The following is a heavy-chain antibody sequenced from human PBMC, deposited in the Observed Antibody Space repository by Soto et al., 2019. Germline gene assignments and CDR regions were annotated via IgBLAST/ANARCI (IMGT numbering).Heavy chain of an antibody. D-gene: IGHD3-10*01. CDR1: GFTFDDYA. J-gene: IGHJ5*02. CDR2: ISWNSGSI. CDR3: ANDTVWFGELNPLGFDV. Sequence: GGSLRLSCAASGFTFDDYAMHWVRQAPGKGLEWVSGISWNSGSIGYADSVKGRFTISRDNAKNSLYLQMNSLRAEDTALYYCANDTVWFGELNPLGFDVWGRGTLVTVSS. V-gene: IGHV3-9*01.